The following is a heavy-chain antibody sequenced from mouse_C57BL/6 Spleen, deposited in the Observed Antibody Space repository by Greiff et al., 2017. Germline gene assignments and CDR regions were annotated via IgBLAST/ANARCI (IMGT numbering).Heavy chain of an antibody. Sequence: VQLQQPGAELVKPGASVKMSCKASGYTFTSYWITWVKQRPGQGLEWIGDIYPGSGSTNYNEKFKSKATLTVDTSSSTAYMQLSSLASEDSAVYYCARKGGYDYRYFDYWGQGTTLTVSS. CDR1: GYTFTSYW. CDR3: ARKGGYDYRYFDY. J-gene: IGHJ2*01. D-gene: IGHD2-4*01. V-gene: IGHV1-55*01. CDR2: IYPGSGST.